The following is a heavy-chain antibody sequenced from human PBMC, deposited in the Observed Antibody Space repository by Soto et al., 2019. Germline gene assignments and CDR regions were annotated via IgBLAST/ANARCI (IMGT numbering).Heavy chain of an antibody. J-gene: IGHJ4*02. CDR1: GVSISSSNW. D-gene: IGHD6-13*01. CDR3: ASCSSSWSNCYFDY. Sequence: PSETLSLXCAVSGVSISSSNWWSWVRQPPGKGLEWIGEIYHSGSTNYNPSLKSRVTISVDKSKNQFSLKLSSVTAAATAVYYCASCSSSWSNCYFDYWGQGTLVTVSS. V-gene: IGHV4-4*02. CDR2: IYHSGST.